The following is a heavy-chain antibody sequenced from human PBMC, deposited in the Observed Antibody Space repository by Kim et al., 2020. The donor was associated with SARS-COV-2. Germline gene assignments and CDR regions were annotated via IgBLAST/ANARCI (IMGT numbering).Heavy chain of an antibody. CDR2: TSSSSSYI. J-gene: IGHJ2*01. Sequence: GGSLRLSCTASGFTFSSYSMNWVRQAPGKGLEWVSSTSSSSSYIFYADSVTGRFTISRDNAKNSLYLQMNSLRAEDTAVYYCARHLAYCGGDCFSPWYFDLWGRGTLVTVSS. D-gene: IGHD2-21*02. CDR3: ARHLAYCGGDCFSPWYFDL. V-gene: IGHV3-21*01. CDR1: GFTFSSYS.